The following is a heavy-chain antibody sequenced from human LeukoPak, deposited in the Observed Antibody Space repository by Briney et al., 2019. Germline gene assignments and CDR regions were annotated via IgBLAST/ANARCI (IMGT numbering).Heavy chain of an antibody. CDR3: ASPQAIFGVVKAFDI. D-gene: IGHD3-3*01. CDR1: GFTFSSYS. CDR2: ISSSSSTI. Sequence: GGSLRLSCAASGFTFSSYSMNWVRQAPGKGLEWVSYISSSSSTIYYADSVKGRFTISRDNVKNSLYLQMNSLRAEDTAVYYCASPQAIFGVVKAFDIWGQGTMVTVSS. V-gene: IGHV3-48*01. J-gene: IGHJ3*02.